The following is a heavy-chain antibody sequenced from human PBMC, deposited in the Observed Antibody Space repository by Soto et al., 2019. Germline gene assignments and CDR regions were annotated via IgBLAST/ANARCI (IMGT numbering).Heavy chain of an antibody. CDR2: IKSKTDGGTT. CDR3: ARESFSASPNFFDY. CDR1: EFTFTYAW. D-gene: IGHD3-3*02. V-gene: IGHV3-15*01. J-gene: IGHJ4*02. Sequence: EVQLVESGGDLVKPGGSLRLSCAASEFTFTYAWMSWVRQAPGKGLEWVGRIKSKTDGGTTDYAAPVKGRFTISRDESQNTLYLQMDSLRADDTAVYYCARESFSASPNFFDYWGQGTLVTVSS.